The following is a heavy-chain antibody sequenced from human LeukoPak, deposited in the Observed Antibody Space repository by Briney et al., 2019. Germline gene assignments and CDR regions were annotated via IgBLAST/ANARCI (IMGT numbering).Heavy chain of an antibody. CDR1: GVSITSYY. Sequence: SETLSLTRTVSGVSITSYYWSWIRQPPGKGLEWIGSIYHSGSTNDNPSLKSRVTTSVDTSKNQFSLKLSSVTAADTAVYYCARRDYDILTGYVDWYFDLWGRGTLVTVSS. J-gene: IGHJ2*01. CDR2: IYHSGST. CDR3: ARRDYDILTGYVDWYFDL. V-gene: IGHV4-59*01. D-gene: IGHD3-9*01.